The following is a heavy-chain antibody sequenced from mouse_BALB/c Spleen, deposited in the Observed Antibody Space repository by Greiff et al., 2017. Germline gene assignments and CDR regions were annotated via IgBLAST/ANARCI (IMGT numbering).Heavy chain of an antibody. J-gene: IGHJ4*01. V-gene: IGHV1-7*01. Sequence: VKLMESGAELAKPGASVKMSCKASGYTFTSYWMHWVKQRPGQGLEWIGYINPSTGYTEYNQKFKDKATLTADKSSSTAYMQLSSLTSEDSAVYYCARWGYGSSYDYAMDYWGQGTSVTVSS. D-gene: IGHD1-1*01. CDR3: ARWGYGSSYDYAMDY. CDR2: INPSTGYT. CDR1: GYTFTSYW.